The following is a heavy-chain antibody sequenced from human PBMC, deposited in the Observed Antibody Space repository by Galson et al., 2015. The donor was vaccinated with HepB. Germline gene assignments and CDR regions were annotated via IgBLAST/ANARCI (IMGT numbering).Heavy chain of an antibody. J-gene: IGHJ6*02. CDR3: AIERRDYGDYAYYYYGMDV. D-gene: IGHD4-17*01. CDR1: GFTFSDHY. CDR2: IRNKANSYTT. Sequence: SLRLSCAASGFTFSDHYMDWVRQAPGKGLEWVGRIRNKANSYTTRYAASVQGRFTISRDDSKNSLYLQMNSLKAEDTAVYYCAIERRDYGDYAYYYYGMDVWGQGTTVTVSS. V-gene: IGHV3-72*01.